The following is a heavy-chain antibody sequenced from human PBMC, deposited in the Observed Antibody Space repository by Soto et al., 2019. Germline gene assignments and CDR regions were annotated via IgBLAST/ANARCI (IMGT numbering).Heavy chain of an antibody. D-gene: IGHD3-22*01. J-gene: IGHJ4*02. Sequence: GGSLRLSCAASGFTFSNYWMSWVRQAPGKGLEWVANIKQDGSEKYYVDSVKGRFTISRDNAKNSLYLQMNSLRAEDTAVYYCATDYYGSSDYFGYWGQGTLVTVSS. CDR2: IKQDGSEK. CDR3: ATDYYGSSDYFGY. CDR1: GFTFSNYW. V-gene: IGHV3-7*05.